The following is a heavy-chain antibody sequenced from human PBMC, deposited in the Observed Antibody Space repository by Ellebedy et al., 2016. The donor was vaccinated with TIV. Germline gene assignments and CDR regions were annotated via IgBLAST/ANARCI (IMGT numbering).Heavy chain of an antibody. CDR3: ARDFETAGFQVPHY. CDR1: GFTFSTYA. J-gene: IGHJ4*02. D-gene: IGHD3-10*01. V-gene: IGHV3-9*01. CDR2: ISWNSGHI. Sequence: SLKISXSASGFTFSTYAMHWVRQAPGKGLEWVSGISWNSGHIGYADSVKGRFTISRDNAKNSLYLQMNSLRAEDTGLYYCARDFETAGFQVPHYWGQGTLVTVSS.